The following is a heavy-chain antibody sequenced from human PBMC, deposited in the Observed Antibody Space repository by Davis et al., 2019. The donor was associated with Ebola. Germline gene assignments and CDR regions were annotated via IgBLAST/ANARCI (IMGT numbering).Heavy chain of an antibody. J-gene: IGHJ6*02. Sequence: AASVKVSCKASGGTFSSYAISWVRQAPGQGLEWMGGIIPIFGTANYAQKFQGRVTITADKSTSTAYMELSSLRSEDTAVYYCASLYTAAGTFYYYYYGMDVWGQGTTVTVSS. D-gene: IGHD6-13*01. CDR2: IIPIFGTA. V-gene: IGHV1-69*06. CDR1: GGTFSSYA. CDR3: ASLYTAAGTFYYYYYGMDV.